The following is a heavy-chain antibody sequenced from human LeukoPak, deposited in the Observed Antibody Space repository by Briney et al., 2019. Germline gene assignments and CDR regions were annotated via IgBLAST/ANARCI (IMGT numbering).Heavy chain of an antibody. V-gene: IGHV4-4*07. D-gene: IGHD2-15*01. Sequence: SETLSLTCTVSGGSISSYYWSWIRQPAGKGLEWIGRIYTSGSTNYNPSLKSRVTMSVDTSKNQFSLKLSSVTAADTAVYYCARHPYCSGGSCYDAFDIWGQGTMVTVSS. CDR3: ARHPYCSGGSCYDAFDI. CDR2: IYTSGST. CDR1: GGSISSYY. J-gene: IGHJ3*02.